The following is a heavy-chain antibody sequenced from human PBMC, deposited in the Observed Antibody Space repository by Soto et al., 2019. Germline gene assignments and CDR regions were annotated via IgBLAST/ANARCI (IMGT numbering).Heavy chain of an antibody. CDR2: IYYSGST. V-gene: IGHV4-59*01. CDR1: GGSISSYY. J-gene: IGHJ6*02. D-gene: IGHD3-10*01. CDR3: ARVSSGSYYYGMDV. Sequence: SETLSLTCTVSGGSISSYYWSWIRQPPGKGLEWIGYIYYSGSTNYNPSLKSRVTISVDTSKNQFSLKLSSVTVADTAVYYCARVSSGSYYYGMDVWGQGTTVTVSS.